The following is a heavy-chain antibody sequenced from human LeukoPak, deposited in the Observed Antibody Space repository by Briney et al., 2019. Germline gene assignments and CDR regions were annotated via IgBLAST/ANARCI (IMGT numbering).Heavy chain of an antibody. CDR1: GFAFSTFA. J-gene: IGHJ6*03. Sequence: PGGSLRLSCAASGFAFSTFAMGWVRKSPGKGLEGPPLFIGGGNPTFYSDSVKGRFTISRDNSKNTLYLHMDSLRPDDTAIYYCTKELHVAVAVADYYYFYMDVWGRGTAVTVSS. V-gene: IGHV3-23*01. CDR2: FIGGGNPT. D-gene: IGHD6-19*01. CDR3: TKELHVAVAVADYYYFYMDV.